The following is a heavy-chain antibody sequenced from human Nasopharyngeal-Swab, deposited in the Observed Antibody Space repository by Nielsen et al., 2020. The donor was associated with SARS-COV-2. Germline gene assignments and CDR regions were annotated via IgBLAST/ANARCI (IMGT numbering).Heavy chain of an antibody. V-gene: IGHV1-24*01. Sequence: ASAKVSCKVSCYILTELSIHWARQAPGKGLEWMGGFDPEDGETNYAQKFQGRVTITADESTSTAYMELSSLRSEDTAVYYCASGDYYGSSGYLFDPWGQGTLVTVSS. D-gene: IGHD3-22*01. CDR1: CYILTELS. CDR2: FDPEDGET. J-gene: IGHJ5*02. CDR3: ASGDYYGSSGYLFDP.